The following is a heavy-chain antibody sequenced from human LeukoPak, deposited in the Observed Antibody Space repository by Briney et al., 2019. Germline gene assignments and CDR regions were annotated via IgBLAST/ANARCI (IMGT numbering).Heavy chain of an antibody. Sequence: GGSLRLSCAASGFTFSIYSMNWVRQAPGKGLEWVSAISGSGVTTHYAGSVKGRFSISRDNSKNTLYLQVNSLRAEDTALYYCAKKVVVGATSPYSDFQDWGQGTLVTVSS. CDR3: AKKVVVGATSPYSDFQD. CDR2: ISGSGVTT. J-gene: IGHJ1*01. D-gene: IGHD1-26*01. V-gene: IGHV3-23*01. CDR1: GFTFSIYS.